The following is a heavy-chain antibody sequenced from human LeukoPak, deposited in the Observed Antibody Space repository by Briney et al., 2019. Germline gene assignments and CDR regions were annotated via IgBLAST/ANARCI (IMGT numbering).Heavy chain of an antibody. CDR2: ISGYNENT. V-gene: IGHV1-18*01. J-gene: IGHJ4*02. Sequence: ASVTVSCKASGYTFTSYGINWVRQAPGQGLEWMGWISGYNENTRYAQNLQGRVTMTTDTSTSTAYMELRGLRSDDTALYYCARLKGRFWSAYQNFDYWGQGTLVTVSS. CDR1: GYTFTSYG. CDR3: ARLKGRFWSAYQNFDY. D-gene: IGHD3-3*01.